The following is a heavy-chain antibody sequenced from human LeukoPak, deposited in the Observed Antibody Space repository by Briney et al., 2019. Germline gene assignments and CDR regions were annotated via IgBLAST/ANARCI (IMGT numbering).Heavy chain of an antibody. CDR2: IRQDGSEK. Sequence: GGSLRLSCAGSGFTIGNYWMSWVRQAPGKGLEWVANIRQDGSEKYYVDSVKGRLTISRDNAKNSLYLQMNRLRAEDTGIYYCARAGYYGDDAFDLWGQGTMVTVSS. D-gene: IGHD2/OR15-2a*01. CDR3: ARAGYYGDDAFDL. V-gene: IGHV3-7*01. CDR1: GFTIGNYW. J-gene: IGHJ3*01.